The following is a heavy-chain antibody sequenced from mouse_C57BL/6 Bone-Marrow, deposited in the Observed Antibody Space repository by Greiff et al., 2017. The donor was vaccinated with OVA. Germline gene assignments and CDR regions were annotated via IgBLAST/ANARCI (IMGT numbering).Heavy chain of an antibody. V-gene: IGHV1-5*01. D-gene: IGHD2-2*01. Sequence: EVQLQQSGTVLARPGASVKMSCKTSGYTFPSYWMHWAKQRPGQGLEWIGAIYPGNSDTSYNQKFKGKAKLTAVTSASTAYMELSSLTNEDSAVYYCTRRYGYDDAMDYWGQGTSVTVSS. CDR1: GYTFPSYW. J-gene: IGHJ4*01. CDR3: TRRYGYDDAMDY. CDR2: IYPGNSDT.